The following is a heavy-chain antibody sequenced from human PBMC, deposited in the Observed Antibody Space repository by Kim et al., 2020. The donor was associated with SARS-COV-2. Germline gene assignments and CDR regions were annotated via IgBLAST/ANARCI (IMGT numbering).Heavy chain of an antibody. V-gene: IGHV1-69*13. J-gene: IGHJ6*02. Sequence: SVKVSCKASGGTFSSYAISWVRQVPGQGLEWMGGIIPIFGTINYAQKFQGRVTITADESMSTAYMELSSLRSEDTAVYYCARTGWSYGSGRQYTPTPFYYNAMDVWGQGTTVTVSS. CDR2: IIPIFGTI. D-gene: IGHD3-10*01. CDR1: GGTFSSYA. CDR3: ARTGWSYGSGRQYTPTPFYYNAMDV.